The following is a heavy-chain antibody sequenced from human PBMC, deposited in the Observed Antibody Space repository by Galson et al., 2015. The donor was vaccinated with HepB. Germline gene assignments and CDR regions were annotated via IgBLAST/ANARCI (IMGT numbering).Heavy chain of an antibody. Sequence: SLRLSCAASGFTVGYNHMNWVRQAPGKGLEWVSVIYSGGSKYYADPVKGRFTISRDNSKNTVFLQMNSLRAEDTAVYYCARERDFHYGMDVWGQGTTVTVSS. J-gene: IGHJ6*02. CDR3: ARERDFHYGMDV. CDR2: IYSGGSK. D-gene: IGHD3-3*01. CDR1: GFTVGYNH. V-gene: IGHV3-53*01.